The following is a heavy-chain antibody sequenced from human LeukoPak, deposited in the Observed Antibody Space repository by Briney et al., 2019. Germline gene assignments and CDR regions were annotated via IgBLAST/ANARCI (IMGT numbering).Heavy chain of an antibody. CDR2: MNPNSGNT. CDR1: GGTLSSYA. V-gene: IGHV1-8*02. D-gene: IGHD2-8*01. Sequence: GASVKVSCKASGGTLSSYAISGVRQAPGQGREWMGWMNPNSGNTGYAQKFQGRVTMTRSTSINTAYMELSSLTFEDTAVYYCTRSVRNGPIDHWDQGTLVTVSS. J-gene: IGHJ5*02. CDR3: TRSVRNGPIDH.